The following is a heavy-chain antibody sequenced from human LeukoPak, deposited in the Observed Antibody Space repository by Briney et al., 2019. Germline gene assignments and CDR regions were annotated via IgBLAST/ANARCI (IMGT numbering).Heavy chain of an antibody. V-gene: IGHV3-23*01. J-gene: IGHJ4*02. CDR1: AFTFSSFV. Sequence: GGSLRLSCAASAFTFSSFVMSWVRQAPGKGLQWVSGISDSGGDTDYADSVKGRFTISRDNSRNTLYLQMNTVRGDDTAIYYCAKDRGPAVASSKVGFDYWGQGTLVTVAS. CDR2: ISDSGGDT. D-gene: IGHD6-19*01. CDR3: AKDRGPAVASSKVGFDY.